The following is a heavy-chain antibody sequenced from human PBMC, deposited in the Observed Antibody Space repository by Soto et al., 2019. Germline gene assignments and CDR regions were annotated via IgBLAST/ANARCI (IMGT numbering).Heavy chain of an antibody. CDR2: ISYDGSNK. J-gene: IGHJ4*02. CDR1: GFTFSSYG. CDR3: AKEGGPGIAVAAFDY. D-gene: IGHD6-19*01. Sequence: QVQLVESGGGVVQPGRSLRLSCAASGFTFSSYGMHWVRQAPGKGLEWVAVISYDGSNKYYADSVKGRFTISRDKSKNTLYLQMNSLRAEDTAVYYCAKEGGPGIAVAAFDYWGQGTLVTVSS. V-gene: IGHV3-30*18.